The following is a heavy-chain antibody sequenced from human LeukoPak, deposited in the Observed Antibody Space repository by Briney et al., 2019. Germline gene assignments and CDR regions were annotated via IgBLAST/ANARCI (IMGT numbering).Heavy chain of an antibody. Sequence: ASVKVSCKASGGTFSSYAISWVRQAPGQGLEWMGGIIPIFGTANYAQKFQGRVTITADESTSTAYMELSSLRSEDTAVYYCASGIVVVPAAVYTNSYYYYYMDVWGKGTTVTVSS. CDR2: IIPIFGTA. CDR1: GGTFSSYA. J-gene: IGHJ6*03. D-gene: IGHD2-2*01. CDR3: ASGIVVVPAAVYTNSYYYYYMDV. V-gene: IGHV1-69*01.